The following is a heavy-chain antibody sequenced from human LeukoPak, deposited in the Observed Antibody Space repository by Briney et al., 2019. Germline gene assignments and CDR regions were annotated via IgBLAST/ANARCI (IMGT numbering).Heavy chain of an antibody. V-gene: IGHV3-48*03. CDR2: ISSSGSTI. CDR1: GFTFSSYE. J-gene: IGHJ6*02. CDR3: ASPGENYYYYYYGMDV. Sequence: GGSLRLSCAASGFTFSSYEMNWVRQAPGKGLEWVSYISSSGSTIYYADSVKGRFTISRDNAKNSLYLQMNSLRAEDTAVYYCASPGENYYYYYYGMDVWGQGTTVTVS. D-gene: IGHD3-10*01.